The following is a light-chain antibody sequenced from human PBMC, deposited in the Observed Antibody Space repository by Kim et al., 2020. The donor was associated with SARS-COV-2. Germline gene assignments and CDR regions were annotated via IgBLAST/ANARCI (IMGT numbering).Light chain of an antibody. CDR2: EDI. CDR1: KLGDKY. J-gene: IGLJ3*02. Sequence: SYELTQPPSVSVSPGQTASISCSGDKLGDKYACWYQQKTPGQAPVLVIYEDIKRPSGIPERFSGSNSGNTATLTISGTQAIDEADYYCQAWAGSAWVFGG. CDR3: QAWAGSAWV. V-gene: IGLV3-1*01.